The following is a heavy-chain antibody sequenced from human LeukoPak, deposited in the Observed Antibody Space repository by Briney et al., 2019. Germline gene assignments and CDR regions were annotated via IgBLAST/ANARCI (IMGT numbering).Heavy chain of an antibody. CDR1: GGSISSYY. CDR3: ARIVDTAMVPPLFYYYYYMDV. V-gene: IGHV4-59*01. J-gene: IGHJ6*03. Sequence: SETVSLTCTVSGGSISSYYWSWIRQPPGKGLEWIGYIYYSGSTNYNPSLKSRVTISVDTSKNQFSLKLSSVTAADTAVYYCARIVDTAMVPPLFYYYYYMDVWGKGTTVTVSS. D-gene: IGHD5-18*01. CDR2: IYYSGST.